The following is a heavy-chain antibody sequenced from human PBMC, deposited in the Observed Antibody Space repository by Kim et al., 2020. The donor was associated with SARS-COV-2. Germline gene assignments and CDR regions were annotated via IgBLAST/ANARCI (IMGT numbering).Heavy chain of an antibody. V-gene: IGHV1-69*13. CDR1: GGTFSSYA. D-gene: IGHD3-10*01. Sequence: SVKVSCKGSGGTFSSYAISWVRQAPGQGLEWMGGIIPIFGTANYAQKFQGRVTITADESTSTAYMELSSLRSEDTAVYYCARDLGVVRGVEYYYGMDVWGQGTTVTVSS. J-gene: IGHJ6*02. CDR3: ARDLGVVRGVEYYYGMDV. CDR2: IIPIFGTA.